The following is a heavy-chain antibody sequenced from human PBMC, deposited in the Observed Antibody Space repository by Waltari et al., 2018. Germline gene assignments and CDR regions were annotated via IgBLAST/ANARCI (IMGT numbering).Heavy chain of an antibody. Sequence: QVQLVESGGGVVQPGRSVRLSCAVSGFSVRTYGMHWVRQSAGKGLEWVALKQYDESTIHYADSMRGRFTVSRDTSKNSLFLQMTSLRVEDTAVYYCATGSVTHTYWGQGTLVSVSA. J-gene: IGHJ4*02. CDR2: KQYDESTI. V-gene: IGHV3-30*02. CDR3: ATGSVTHTY. CDR1: GFSVRTYG. D-gene: IGHD2-21*02.